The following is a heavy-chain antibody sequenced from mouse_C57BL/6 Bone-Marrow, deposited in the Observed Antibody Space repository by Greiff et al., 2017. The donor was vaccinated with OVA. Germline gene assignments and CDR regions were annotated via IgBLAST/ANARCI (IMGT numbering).Heavy chain of an antibody. CDR1: GFTFSSYG. CDR2: ISSGGSYT. CDR3: ARHHGTLSAY. Sequence: EVKLQESGGDLVKPGGSLKLSCAASGFTFSSYGMSWVRQTPDKRLEWVATISSGGSYTYYPDSVKGRFTISRDNAKNTLYLQMSSLKSEDTAMYYCARHHGTLSAYWGQGTLVTVSA. J-gene: IGHJ3*01. D-gene: IGHD1-1*01. V-gene: IGHV5-6*01.